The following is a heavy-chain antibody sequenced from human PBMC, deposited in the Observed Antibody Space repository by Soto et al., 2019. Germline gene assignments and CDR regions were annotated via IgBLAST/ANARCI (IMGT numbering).Heavy chain of an antibody. CDR3: ARAANVAAAGSGYYYYYGMDV. Sequence: KTSETLSLTCAVSGYSISSGYYWGWIRQPPGKGLEWIGSIYHSGSTYYNPSLKSRVIVSVDTSKNQFSLKLSSVTAADTAVYYCARAANVAAAGSGYYYYYGMDVWGQGTTVTVSS. CDR1: GYSISSGYY. CDR2: IYHSGST. J-gene: IGHJ6*02. V-gene: IGHV4-38-2*01. D-gene: IGHD6-13*01.